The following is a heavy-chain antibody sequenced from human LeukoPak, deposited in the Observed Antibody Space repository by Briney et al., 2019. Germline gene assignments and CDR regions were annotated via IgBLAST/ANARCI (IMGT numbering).Heavy chain of an antibody. CDR1: SYSISSGSY. CDR2: IFHSGNS. J-gene: IGHJ4*02. V-gene: IGHV4-38-2*01. Sequence: SQTLSLTCAVSSYSISSGSYWGCIRPSPGKGLEWVGSIFHSGNSYYNPSLKSRLTMSVNTSKNQFSLKLTSVTAADTALYYCARVTYVDDMLYQDFDYWGQGSLVTAAS. D-gene: IGHD4-17*01. CDR3: ARVTYVDDMLYQDFDY.